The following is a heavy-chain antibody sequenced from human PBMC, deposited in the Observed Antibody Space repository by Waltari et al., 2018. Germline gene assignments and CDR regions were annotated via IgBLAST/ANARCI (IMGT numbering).Heavy chain of an antibody. CDR3: ARPGHYYYGMDV. CDR2: IYHSGST. CDR1: GYSISSGYY. V-gene: IGHV4-38-2*01. Sequence: QVQLQESGPGLVQPSETLSLTCAVSGYSISSGYYWGWIRQPPGKGLEWIGSIYHSGSTYYNPSLKSRVTISVDTSKNQFSLKLSSVTAADTAVYYCARPGHYYYGMDVWGQGTTVTVSS. J-gene: IGHJ6*02.